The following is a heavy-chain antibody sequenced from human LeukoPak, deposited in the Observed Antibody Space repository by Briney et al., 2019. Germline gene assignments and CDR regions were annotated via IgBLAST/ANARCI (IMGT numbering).Heavy chain of an antibody. V-gene: IGHV3-30*18. J-gene: IGHJ4*02. CDR2: ISYDGSNK. Sequence: GGSLRLSCAASGFTFSSYWMSWVRQAPGKGLEWVAVISYDGSNKYYADSVKGRFTISRDNSKNTLYLQMNSLRAEDTAVYYCAKGSVEIVGATHYFDYWGQGTLVTVSS. CDR3: AKGSVEIVGATHYFDY. CDR1: GFTFSSYW. D-gene: IGHD1-26*01.